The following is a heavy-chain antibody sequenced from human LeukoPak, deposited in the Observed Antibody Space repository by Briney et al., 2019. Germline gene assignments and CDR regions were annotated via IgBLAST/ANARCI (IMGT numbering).Heavy chain of an antibody. CDR2: ISSSSSYI. CDR3: ARVRPGHYYDSFDY. J-gene: IGHJ4*02. D-gene: IGHD3-22*01. CDR1: GFTFSSYS. Sequence: KPGGSLRLSCAASGFTFSSYSMNWVRQAPGKGLEWVSSISSSSSYIYYADSVKGRFTISRDNAKNSLYLQMNSLRAEDTAVYYCARVRPGHYYDSFDYWGQGTLVTVSS. V-gene: IGHV3-21*01.